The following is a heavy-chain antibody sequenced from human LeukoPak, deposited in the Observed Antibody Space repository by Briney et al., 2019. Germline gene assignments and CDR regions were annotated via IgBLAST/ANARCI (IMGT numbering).Heavy chain of an antibody. J-gene: IGHJ3*02. CDR2: IGGSGGST. CDR1: GFTFSSYA. D-gene: IGHD3-16*02. CDR3: AKGLMITFGGVIVTIRIDAFDI. Sequence: GGSLRLSCAASGFTFSSYAMSWVRQAPGKGLEWVSAIGGSGGSTYYADSVKGRFTISRDNSKNTLYLQMNSLRAEDTAVYYCAKGLMITFGGVIVTIRIDAFDIWGQGTMLTVSS. V-gene: IGHV3-23*01.